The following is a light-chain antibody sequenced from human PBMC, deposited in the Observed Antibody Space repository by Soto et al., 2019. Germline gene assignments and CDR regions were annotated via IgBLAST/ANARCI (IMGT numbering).Light chain of an antibody. CDR1: QGIRSY. Sequence: DIQLTQSPSFLSACVGDRVTITCRASQGIRSYLAWYQQKPGKAPKLLIYAASALQSGVPSRFSGSCFGTEFTLTISRLEPEDFATYYCQQLNSYPLFTFGPGTKVDIK. CDR3: QQLNSYPLFT. J-gene: IGKJ3*01. V-gene: IGKV1-9*01. CDR2: AAS.